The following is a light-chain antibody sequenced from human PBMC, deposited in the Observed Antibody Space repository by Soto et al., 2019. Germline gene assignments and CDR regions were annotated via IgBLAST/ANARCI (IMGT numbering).Light chain of an antibody. J-gene: IGKJ1*01. V-gene: IGKV1-5*03. CDR3: QQYSYFAT. CDR1: QSISSW. Sequence: DIQMTQSPSTLSASVGDRVTITCRASQSISSWLTWYQQKAGQAPKLLIYKASIVDSGVPSRFSGSGSGTEFTLTIRSLQPDDSATYYCQQYSYFATFGQGTRVEVK. CDR2: KAS.